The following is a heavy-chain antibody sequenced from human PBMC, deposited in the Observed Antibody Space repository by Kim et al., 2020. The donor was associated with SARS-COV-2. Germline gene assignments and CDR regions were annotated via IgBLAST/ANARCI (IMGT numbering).Heavy chain of an antibody. CDR3: ARGGNWNDGFDY. D-gene: IGHD1-1*01. V-gene: IGHV1-3*01. J-gene: IGHJ4*02. Sequence: PRISQIFQDGVTFTRDTSASIAYMELSSLTSEDTAVYYCARGGNWNDGFDYWGQGTLVTVSS. CDR2: P.